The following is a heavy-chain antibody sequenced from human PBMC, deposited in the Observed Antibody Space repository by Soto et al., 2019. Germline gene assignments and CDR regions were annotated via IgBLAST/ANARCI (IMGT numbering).Heavy chain of an antibody. CDR3: ANVPIWCSSTSCYTEGFDY. D-gene: IGHD2-2*02. J-gene: IGHJ4*02. Sequence: EVQLLDSGGGLVQPGGSLSLSCTDSGFTFSDYAMSWVRQPPGKGLEWVSVISAGGSTYYADSVKGRFTVSRANSKNTLYLQMNSLRAEDTAVYYCANVPIWCSSTSCYTEGFDYCGQGTLVTVSS. CDR2: ISAGGST. V-gene: IGHV3-23*01. CDR1: GFTFSDYA.